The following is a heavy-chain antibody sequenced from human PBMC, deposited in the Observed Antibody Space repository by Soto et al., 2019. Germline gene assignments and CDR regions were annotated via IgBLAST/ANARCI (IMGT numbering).Heavy chain of an antibody. CDR3: ASTAGTTRGAFDI. Sequence: GGSLRLSCAASGFTFSSYGMHWVRQAPGKGLEWVAVIWYDGSNKYYADSVKGRFTISRDNSKNTLYLQMNSLRAEDTAVYYCASTAGTTRGAFDIWGQGTMVTVSS. CDR1: GFTFSSYG. CDR2: IWYDGSNK. J-gene: IGHJ3*02. D-gene: IGHD1-1*01. V-gene: IGHV3-33*01.